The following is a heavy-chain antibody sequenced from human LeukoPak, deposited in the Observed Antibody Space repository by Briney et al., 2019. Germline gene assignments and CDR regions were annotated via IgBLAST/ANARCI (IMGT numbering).Heavy chain of an antibody. Sequence: GRSLRLSCAASGFTFSSHGMHWVRQAPGKGLEWVAVIWYDGSNKYYADSVKGRFTISRDNSKNTLYLQMNSLRAEDTAVYYCARDAPYYYDSSGYYSPRPLDYWGQGTPVTVSS. CDR2: IWYDGSNK. V-gene: IGHV3-33*01. D-gene: IGHD3-22*01. J-gene: IGHJ4*02. CDR3: ARDAPYYYDSSGYYSPRPLDY. CDR1: GFTFSSHG.